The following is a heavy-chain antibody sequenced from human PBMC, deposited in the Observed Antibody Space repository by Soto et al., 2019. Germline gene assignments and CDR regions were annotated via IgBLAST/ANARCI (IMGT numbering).Heavy chain of an antibody. CDR3: AKGPDIVVVPAATRFDY. D-gene: IGHD2-2*01. CDR2: ISGSGGST. Sequence: GGSLRLSCAASGFTFSSYAMSWVRQAPGKGLEWVSAISGSGGSTYYADSVKGRFTISRDNSKNTLYLQMNSLRAEDMAVYYCAKGPDIVVVPAATRFDYWGQGTLVTVSS. J-gene: IGHJ4*02. CDR1: GFTFSSYA. V-gene: IGHV3-23*01.